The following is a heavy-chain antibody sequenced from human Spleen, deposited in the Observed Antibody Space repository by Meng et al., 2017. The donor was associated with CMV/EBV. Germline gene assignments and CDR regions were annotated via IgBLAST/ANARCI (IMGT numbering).Heavy chain of an antibody. Sequence: VQLQESGPGLVKPSGTLSLTCAVSGGSISSSNLWTWVRQVPGKGLEWSGEIYHSGSTNYNPSLKSRVTISVDKFKNQFSLKLGSVTAADTAVYYCARIERRRILKYCGSDCSTTDYWGQGTLVTVSS. J-gene: IGHJ4*02. CDR3: ARIERRRILKYCGSDCSTTDY. CDR2: IYHSGST. D-gene: IGHD2-21*02. V-gene: IGHV4-4*02. CDR1: GGSISSSNL.